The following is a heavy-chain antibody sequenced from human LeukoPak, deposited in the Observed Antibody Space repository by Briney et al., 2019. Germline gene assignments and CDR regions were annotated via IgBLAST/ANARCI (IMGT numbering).Heavy chain of an antibody. J-gene: IGHJ3*02. V-gene: IGHV3-48*03. D-gene: IGHD6-6*01. CDR2: ISPSGSTI. Sequence: PGGSLRLSCAASGFTFSSYEMNWVRQAPGKGLEWVSYISPSGSTIYYAESVKGRFTISRDNAKNSLYLQMNSLRVEDTAVYYCARSSIAEAFDIWGQGTMVTVSS. CDR3: ARSSIAEAFDI. CDR1: GFTFSSYE.